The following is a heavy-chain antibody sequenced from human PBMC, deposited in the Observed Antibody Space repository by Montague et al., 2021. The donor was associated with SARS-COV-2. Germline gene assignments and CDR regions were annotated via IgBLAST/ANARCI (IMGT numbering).Heavy chain of an antibody. CDR1: GGSISSYD. CDR2: IYYSGST. CDR3: ARRGLGYCSGGSCPNAFDI. D-gene: IGHD2-15*01. J-gene: IGHJ3*02. Sequence: SETLSLTCTVSGGSISSYDWSWIRQPPGKGLEWIGYIYYSGSTNXNPXLKSRVTISVDTSKNQFSLKLSSVTAADTAVYYCARRGLGYCSGGSCPNAFDIWGQGTMVTVSS. V-gene: IGHV4-59*01.